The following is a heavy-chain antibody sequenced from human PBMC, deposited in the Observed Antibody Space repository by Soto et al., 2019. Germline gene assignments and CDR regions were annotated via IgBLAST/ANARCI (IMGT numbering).Heavy chain of an antibody. CDR2: ISAYNGNT. CDR1: GYTFTSYG. J-gene: IGHJ3*02. CDR3: ARDKGSEGDNSWAYYDSSGRDAFDI. D-gene: IGHD3-22*01. Sequence: QVQLVQSGAEVKKPGASVKVSCKASGYTFTSYGISWVRQAPGQGLEWMGWISAYNGNTNYAQKLQGRVTMTTDTSTSTAYMELRSLRSDDTAVYYCARDKGSEGDNSWAYYDSSGRDAFDIWGQGTMVTVSS. V-gene: IGHV1-18*01.